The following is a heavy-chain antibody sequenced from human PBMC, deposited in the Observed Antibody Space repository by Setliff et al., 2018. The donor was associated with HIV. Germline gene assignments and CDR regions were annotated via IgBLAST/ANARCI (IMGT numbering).Heavy chain of an antibody. CDR2: IYYSRST. V-gene: IGHV4-39*01. CDR1: GGSLSSSSYY. CDR3: ARRGAYYDISTSYRSHYFGY. J-gene: IGHJ4*02. Sequence: SETLSLTCTVSGGSLSSSSYYWGWIRQPPGKGLEWIGSIYYSRSTYYTPSLKSRVTISVDTSKNQLSLKPSSVTGADTAVYYCARRGAYYDISTSYRSHYFGYWGQGTLVTVSS. D-gene: IGHD3-9*01.